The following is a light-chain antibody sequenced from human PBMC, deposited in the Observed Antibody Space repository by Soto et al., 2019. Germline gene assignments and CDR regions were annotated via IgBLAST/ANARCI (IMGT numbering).Light chain of an antibody. Sequence: DIQMTQSPSSLSASVGDRVSITCRASQGISNYLAWYQQKPGKVPKVLIYAASTLQPGVPSRFSGSGSGTDFTLTINSLHPDDTATYFCQNYDSAPITFGQGTRLEIK. CDR3: QNYDSAPIT. CDR1: QGISNY. V-gene: IGKV1-27*01. J-gene: IGKJ5*01. CDR2: AAS.